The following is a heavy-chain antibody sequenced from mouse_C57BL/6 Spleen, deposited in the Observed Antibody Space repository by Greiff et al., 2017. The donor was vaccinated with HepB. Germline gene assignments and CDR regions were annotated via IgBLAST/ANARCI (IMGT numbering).Heavy chain of an antibody. CDR3: ARSPVVARSAMDY. Sequence: VQLQQSGPELVKPGASVKISCKASGYAFSSSWMNWVKQRPGKGLEWIGRIYPGDGETNYNGKFKGKATLTADKSSSTAYMQLSSLTSEDAAVYFCARSPVVARSAMDYWGQGTSVTVSS. J-gene: IGHJ4*01. D-gene: IGHD1-1*01. CDR2: IYPGDGET. V-gene: IGHV1-82*01. CDR1: GYAFSSSW.